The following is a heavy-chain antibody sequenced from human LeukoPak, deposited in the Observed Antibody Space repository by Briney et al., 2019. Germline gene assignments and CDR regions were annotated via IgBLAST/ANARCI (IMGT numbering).Heavy chain of an antibody. CDR2: ANSDGSST. CDR3: AGGDSGFGY. D-gene: IGHD3-10*01. J-gene: IGHJ4*02. CDR1: GFTFSSYG. Sequence: GGSLRLSCAASGFTFSSYGMHWVRQAPGKGLVWVSRANSDGSSTSYADSVKGRFAISRDNAKNTLYLQMNSLRVEDTAVYYCAGGDSGFGYWGQGTLVTVSS. V-gene: IGHV3-74*01.